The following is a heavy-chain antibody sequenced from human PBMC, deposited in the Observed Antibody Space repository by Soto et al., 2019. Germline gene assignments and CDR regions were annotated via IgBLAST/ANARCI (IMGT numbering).Heavy chain of an antibody. CDR2: IGGRGGHT. CDR3: AKGRSFLIPSYATTLDC. D-gene: IGHD3-16*01. J-gene: IGHJ4*02. Sequence: EVRLLESGGGLVPPGGSLRLSCAASGFTFTDYAMSWVRQAPGKGLECVSVIGGRGGHTYYADSVKGRFTISSDNSKNTVYREMNSLTAEDTALYFCAKGRSFLIPSYATTLDCWGLGIRVTVSS. V-gene: IGHV3-23*01. CDR1: GFTFTDYA.